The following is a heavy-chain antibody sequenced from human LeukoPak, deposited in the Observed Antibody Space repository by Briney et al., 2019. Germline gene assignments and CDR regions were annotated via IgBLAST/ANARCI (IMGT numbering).Heavy chain of an antibody. D-gene: IGHD6-19*01. CDR1: GFTFSSYA. Sequence: GRSLRLSCAASGFTFSSYAMHWVRQAPGKGLEWVAVISYDGSNKYYADSVKGQFTISRDNSKNTLYLQMNSLRAEDTAVYYCARDESDSSGWYDYWGQGTLVTVSS. J-gene: IGHJ4*02. V-gene: IGHV3-30-3*01. CDR3: ARDESDSSGWYDY. CDR2: ISYDGSNK.